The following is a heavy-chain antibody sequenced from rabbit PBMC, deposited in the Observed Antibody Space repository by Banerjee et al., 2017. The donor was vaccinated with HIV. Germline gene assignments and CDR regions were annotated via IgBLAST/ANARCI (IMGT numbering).Heavy chain of an antibody. Sequence: QEQLEESGGDLVKPEGSLTLTCTASGFSFSSSHYMCWVRQAPGKGLEWIACIATGSSGSTWYASWAKGRFTISKTSPTTVTLQMTSLTAADTATYFCTRAGYGSWGYDLWGPGTLVTVS. CDR1: GFSFSSSHY. CDR2: IATGSSGST. D-gene: IGHD5-1*01. J-gene: IGHJ4*01. V-gene: IGHV1S45*01. CDR3: TRAGYGSWGYDL.